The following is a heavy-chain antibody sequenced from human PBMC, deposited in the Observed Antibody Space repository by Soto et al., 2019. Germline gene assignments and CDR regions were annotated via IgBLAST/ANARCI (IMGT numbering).Heavy chain of an antibody. Sequence: QLQLQESGPGLVKPSETLSLTCTVSGGSITSSYYWGWIRQPPGKGVEGLGSIYYSGSTYYNPSLKRRVTISVNTSKNQVSLKLSAVTAADTAVYYCATIQATTILTDYWGQGTLVTVSS. CDR1: GGSITSSYY. CDR2: IYYSGST. J-gene: IGHJ4*02. V-gene: IGHV4-39*01. CDR3: ATIQATTILTDY. D-gene: IGHD1-1*01.